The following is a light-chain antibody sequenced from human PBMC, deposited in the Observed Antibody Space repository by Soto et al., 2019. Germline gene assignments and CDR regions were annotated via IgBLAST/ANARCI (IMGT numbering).Light chain of an antibody. V-gene: IGLV2-11*01. Sequence: QSALTRPRSVSGSPGQSVTISCTGTSSDVGGYNYVSWYQQHPGKAPKLMIYDVSKRPSGVPDRFSGSKSGNTASLTISGLQAEEEADYYCCSYAGSYYVFGNGTMLTVL. CDR1: SSDVGGYNY. J-gene: IGLJ1*01. CDR3: CSYAGSYYV. CDR2: DVS.